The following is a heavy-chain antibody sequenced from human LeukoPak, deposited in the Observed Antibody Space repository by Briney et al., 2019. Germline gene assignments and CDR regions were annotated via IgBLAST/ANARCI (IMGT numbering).Heavy chain of an antibody. CDR1: GFTFSSYA. V-gene: IGHV3-23*01. D-gene: IGHD4-17*01. CDR3: AKGDMRGRSGGYPDYGDYVIPNYYYYYGMDV. CDR2: ISGSGGST. Sequence: PGGSLRLSCAASGFTFSSYAMSWVRQAPGKGLEWVSAISGSGGSTYYADSVKGRFTISRDNSKNTLYPQMNSLRAEDTAVYYCAKGDMRGRSGGYPDYGDYVIPNYYYYYGMDVWGQGTTVTVSS. J-gene: IGHJ6*02.